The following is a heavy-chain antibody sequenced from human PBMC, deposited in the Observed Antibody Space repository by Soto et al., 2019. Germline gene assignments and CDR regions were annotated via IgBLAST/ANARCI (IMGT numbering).Heavy chain of an antibody. CDR1: GFTFSSYA. V-gene: IGHV3-23*01. J-gene: IGHJ3*02. CDR3: AASKYSSGWSDAFDI. D-gene: IGHD6-19*01. CDR2: ISGSGGST. Sequence: EVQLLESGGGLVQPGGSLRLSCAASGFTFSSYAMSWVRQAPGKGLEWVSAISGSGGSTYYADSVKGRFTISRDNSKNTPYLQMNSLRAEDTAVYYCAASKYSSGWSDAFDIWGQGTMVTVSS.